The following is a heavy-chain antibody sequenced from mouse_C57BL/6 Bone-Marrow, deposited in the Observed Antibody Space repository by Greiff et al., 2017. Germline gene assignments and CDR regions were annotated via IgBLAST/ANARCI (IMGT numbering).Heavy chain of an antibody. J-gene: IGHJ3*01. CDR1: GFTFSSYG. Sequence: DVMLVESGGDLVKPGGSLKLSCAASGFTFSSYGMSWVRQTPDKRLEWVATISSGGSYTYYPDSVKGRFTISRDNAKNTLYLQMSSLKSEDTAMYYCARRLAYWGQGTLVTVSA. CDR3: ARRLAY. CDR2: ISSGGSYT. V-gene: IGHV5-6*02.